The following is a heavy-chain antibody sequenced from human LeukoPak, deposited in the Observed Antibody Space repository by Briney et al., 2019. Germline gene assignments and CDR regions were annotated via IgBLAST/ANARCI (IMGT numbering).Heavy chain of an antibody. V-gene: IGHV4-59*01. CDR1: GGSISSDY. CDR3: ARYDFWTGSSTVGAMDV. Sequence: SETLSLTCTVSGGSISSDYWNWIRQPPGKGLEWIGNVHYSGSTNYNPSLKSRLTISVDTSKNQFSLKLTSVTASDTAVYFCARYDFWTGSSTVGAMDVWGQGTTVTVSS. CDR2: VHYSGST. J-gene: IGHJ6*02. D-gene: IGHD3-3*01.